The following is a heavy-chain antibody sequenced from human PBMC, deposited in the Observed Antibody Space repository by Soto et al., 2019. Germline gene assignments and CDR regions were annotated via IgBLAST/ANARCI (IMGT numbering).Heavy chain of an antibody. J-gene: IGHJ3*02. CDR1: GGSISSGDYY. CDR2: IYYSGST. V-gene: IGHV4-30-4*01. CDR3: ARGVVGATGGAFDI. Sequence: PSETLSLTCTVSGGSISSGDYYWSWIRQPPGKGLEWIGYIYYSGSTYYNPSLKSRVTISVDTSKNQFSLKLSSVTAADTAVYYCARGVVGATGGAFDIWGQGTMVTVSS. D-gene: IGHD1-26*01.